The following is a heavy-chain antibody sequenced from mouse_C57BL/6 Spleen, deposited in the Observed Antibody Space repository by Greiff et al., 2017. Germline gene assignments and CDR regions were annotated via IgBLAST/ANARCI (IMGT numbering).Heavy chain of an antibody. Sequence: QVQLQQSGPGLVQPSQSLSITCTVSGFSLTSYGVHWVRQSPGKGLEWLGVIWSGGSTDYNAAFISRLSISKDNSKSQVFFKMNSLQADDTAIYYCARNFDYDGTGYYFDYWGQGTLVTVSA. CDR1: GFSLTSYG. V-gene: IGHV2-2*01. CDR2: IWSGGST. D-gene: IGHD2-4*01. CDR3: ARNFDYDGTGYYFDY. J-gene: IGHJ3*01.